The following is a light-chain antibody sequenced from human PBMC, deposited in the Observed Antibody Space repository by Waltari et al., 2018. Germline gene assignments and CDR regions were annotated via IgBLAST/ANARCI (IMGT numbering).Light chain of an antibody. CDR2: EVS. J-gene: IGKJ3*01. V-gene: IGKV2-40*01. CDR1: QSLLDSEDGNTY. CDR3: MQALEFPFT. Sequence: DIVMTPTPLSLPVPLGEPASISSRSSQSLLDSEDGNTYLEWYLQKPGQSPQLLIYEVSNRASGVPDRFSGSGSDTDFTLKISRVEAEDVGVYYCMQALEFPFTFGPGTKLDIK.